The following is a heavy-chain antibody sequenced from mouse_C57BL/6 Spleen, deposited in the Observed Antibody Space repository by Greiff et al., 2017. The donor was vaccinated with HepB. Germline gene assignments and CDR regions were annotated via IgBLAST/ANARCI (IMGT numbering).Heavy chain of an antibody. CDR3: TTIYYGNYFDY. Sequence: EVQLQQSGAELVRPGASVKLSCTASGFNIKDDYMHWVKQRPEQGLEWIGWIDPENGDTEYASKFQGKATITADTSSNTAYLQLSSLTSEDTAVYYCTTIYYGNYFDYWAKAPLSQSPQ. V-gene: IGHV14-4*01. J-gene: IGHJ2*01. CDR1: GFNIKDDY. CDR2: IDPENGDT. D-gene: IGHD2-1*01.